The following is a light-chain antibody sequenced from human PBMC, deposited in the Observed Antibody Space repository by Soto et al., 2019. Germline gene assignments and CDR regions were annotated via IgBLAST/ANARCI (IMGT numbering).Light chain of an antibody. CDR1: QSISSW. Sequence: DIQMTQSPSSLSASVGDRVSITCRASQSISSWVAWYQQKPGKAPKLLMFDTFRLESGVPSRFSGSLSGTEFTLTISSLQPDDYATYYCQQYNSYSPLTFGGGTNVEIK. V-gene: IGKV1-5*01. CDR2: DTF. CDR3: QQYNSYSPLT. J-gene: IGKJ4*01.